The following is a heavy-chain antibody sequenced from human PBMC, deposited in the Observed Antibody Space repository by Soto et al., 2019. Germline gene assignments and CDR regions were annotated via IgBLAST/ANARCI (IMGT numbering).Heavy chain of an antibody. V-gene: IGHV4-30-2*01. CDR2: IYHSGST. CDR3: AREGGRVWAAAGLNYYYYGMDV. D-gene: IGHD6-13*01. CDR1: GGSISSGGYS. J-gene: IGHJ6*02. Sequence: SETLSLTCVVSGGSISSGGYSWSWIRQPPGKGLEWIGYIYHSGSTYYNPSLKSRVTISVDRSKNQFSLKLSSVTAADTAVYYCAREGGRVWAAAGLNYYYYGMDVWGQGTTVTVSS.